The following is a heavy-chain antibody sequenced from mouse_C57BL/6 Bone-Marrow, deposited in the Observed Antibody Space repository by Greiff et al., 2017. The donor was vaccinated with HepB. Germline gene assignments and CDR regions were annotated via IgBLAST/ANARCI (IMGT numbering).Heavy chain of an antibody. V-gene: IGHV1-69*01. D-gene: IGHD2-4*01. Sequence: QVQLQQPGAELVMPGASVKLSCKASGYTFTSYWMHWVKQRPGQGLEWIGEIDPSDSYTNYNQKFKGKSTLTVDKSSSTAYMQLSSLTSEDSAVYYCARRSMITTRYFDVWGTGTTVTVSS. CDR1: GYTFTSYW. CDR2: IDPSDSYT. CDR3: ARRSMITTRYFDV. J-gene: IGHJ1*03.